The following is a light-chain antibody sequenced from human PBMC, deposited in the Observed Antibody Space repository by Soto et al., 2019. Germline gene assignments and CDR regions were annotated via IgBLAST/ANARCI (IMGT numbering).Light chain of an antibody. V-gene: IGKV1-33*01. J-gene: IGKJ2*01. Sequence: DIQMTQSPSSLSASVGERVTITCRANEDISNYLNWYQQKPGRAPKLLIYDASTLETGVPSRFSGSGSGTDFTFTISSLQPEDFATYYCQQANSFPYTFGQGTKVEIK. CDR2: DAS. CDR1: EDISNY. CDR3: QQANSFPYT.